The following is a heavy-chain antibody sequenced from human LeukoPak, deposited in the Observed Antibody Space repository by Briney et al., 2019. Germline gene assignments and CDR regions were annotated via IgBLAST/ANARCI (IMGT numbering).Heavy chain of an antibody. Sequence: GGSLRLSCAASGFTFSGSAMHWVRQASGKGLEWVGRIRSKANSYATAYAASVKGRFTISRDDSKNTAYLQMNSLKTEDTAVYYCARGYYGSGSYYGIDYWGQGTLVTVSS. D-gene: IGHD3-10*01. CDR3: ARGYYGSGSYYGIDY. CDR1: GFTFSGSA. J-gene: IGHJ4*02. V-gene: IGHV3-73*01. CDR2: IRSKANSYAT.